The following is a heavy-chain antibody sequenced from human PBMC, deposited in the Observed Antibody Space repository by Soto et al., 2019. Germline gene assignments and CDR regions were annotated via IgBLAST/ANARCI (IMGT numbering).Heavy chain of an antibody. J-gene: IGHJ4*02. CDR2: IVVASGYS. CDR3: AADVIGVAGDFDH. D-gene: IGHD6-19*01. Sequence: LVQSGPDVKKPGTSVKVSCKTSGFTFVSSAVKWVRQVRGQRLEWIGWIVVASGYSNVAQKFQDRVSLTRDLSTNTAFRELSSLTSADSAMYYCAADVIGVAGDFDHWGQGTLVSVSS. V-gene: IGHV1-58*01. CDR1: GFTFVSSA.